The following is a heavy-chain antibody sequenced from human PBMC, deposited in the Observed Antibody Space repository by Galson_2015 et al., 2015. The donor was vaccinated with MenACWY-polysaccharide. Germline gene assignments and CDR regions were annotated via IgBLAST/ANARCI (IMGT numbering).Heavy chain of an antibody. CDR1: GFTFTSYA. V-gene: IGHV3-23*01. D-gene: IGHD3-3*01. CDR3: AKDSTDFWSVAGRFDH. CDR2: IRSSGTNT. J-gene: IGHJ5*02. Sequence: LRLPCAASGFTFTSYAMSWVRQAPGKGLEWVSAIRSSGTNTYYADSVKGRFTISRDNSKNTLYLQMNSLRAEDTAVYYCAKDSTDFWSVAGRFDHWGQGTLVTVSS.